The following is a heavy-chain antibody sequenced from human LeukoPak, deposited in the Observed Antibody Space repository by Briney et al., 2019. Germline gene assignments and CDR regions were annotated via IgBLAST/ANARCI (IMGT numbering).Heavy chain of an antibody. J-gene: IGHJ4*02. Sequence: GESLKISCKASGYSFTSFWIGWVRQMPGKGLEWMGIVYPGDSDTRYSPSFQDQVTISADKSVSTAYLQWYSLKAADSAMYCCARRRDYYDSSGSGLDYWGQGTLVTVSS. CDR1: GYSFTSFW. CDR3: ARRRDYYDSSGSGLDY. D-gene: IGHD3-22*01. V-gene: IGHV5-51*01. CDR2: VYPGDSDT.